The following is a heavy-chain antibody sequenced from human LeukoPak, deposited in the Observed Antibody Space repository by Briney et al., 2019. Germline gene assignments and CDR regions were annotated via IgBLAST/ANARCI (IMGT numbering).Heavy chain of an antibody. CDR3: ARDRHYYTHYFDY. CDR2: IKQDGSEK. V-gene: IGHV3-7*01. Sequence: GGSLRLSXAASGFTFSTYWMSWVRQAPGKGLEWVANIKQDGSEKYYVDSVKGRFTISRDNAKNSLYLQMNSLRAEDTAVYYCARDRHYYTHYFDYWGQGTLVTVSS. CDR1: GFTFSTYW. D-gene: IGHD3-22*01. J-gene: IGHJ4*02.